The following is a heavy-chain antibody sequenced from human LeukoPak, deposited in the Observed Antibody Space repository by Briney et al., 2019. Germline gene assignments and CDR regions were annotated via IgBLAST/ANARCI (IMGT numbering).Heavy chain of an antibody. V-gene: IGHV1-2*02. Sequence: ASVKVSCKASGYTFTGYYMHWVRQAPGQGLEWIGWINPNSGGTNYAQKFQGRVTMTRDTSISTAYMELSGLRSDDTAVYYCARPVTSFGVVYWGQGTLVTVSS. CDR2: INPNSGGT. CDR3: ARPVTSFGVVY. CDR1: GYTFTGYY. D-gene: IGHD2-8*01. J-gene: IGHJ4*02.